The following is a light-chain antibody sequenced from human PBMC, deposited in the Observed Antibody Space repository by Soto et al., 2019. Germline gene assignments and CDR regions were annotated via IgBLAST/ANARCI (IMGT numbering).Light chain of an antibody. J-gene: IGKJ1*01. CDR3: QQSYSSPWT. Sequence: DIQMTQSPSSLSASVVYRVTITFRASESIRGYLNWYQQKPGKAPNLLIYAASSLQSGVPSRFSGGGSGTHFTLTISSLQPEDFATYYCQQSYSSPWTFGQGTKV. CDR2: AAS. CDR1: ESIRGY. V-gene: IGKV1-39*01.